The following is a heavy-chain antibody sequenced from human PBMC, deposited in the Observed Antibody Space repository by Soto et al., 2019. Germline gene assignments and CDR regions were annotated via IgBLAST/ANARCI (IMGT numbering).Heavy chain of an antibody. Sequence: EAQLVESGGGLVQPGGSLRLSCAASGFTFSVYTMHWVRQSPGKGLEWISSITSSGTTISYEDSVKGRFTISRDNAKSSLFLQMDTLRDEDTAVYYCARDGYSTSSDWPWFDPWGQGTLVTVSS. CDR2: ITSSGTTI. CDR1: GFTFSVYT. CDR3: ARDGYSTSSDWPWFDP. D-gene: IGHD6-6*01. V-gene: IGHV3-48*02. J-gene: IGHJ5*02.